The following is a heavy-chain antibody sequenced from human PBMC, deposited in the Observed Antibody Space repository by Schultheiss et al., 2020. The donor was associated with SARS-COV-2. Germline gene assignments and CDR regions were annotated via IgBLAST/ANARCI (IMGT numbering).Heavy chain of an antibody. D-gene: IGHD3-22*01. CDR2: IIPLFGTA. Sequence: SVKVSCKASGGTFSSYAISWVRQAPGQRLEWVGGIIPLFGTANYAQQFQGRVTMTRDTSISTAYMELSSLRSEDTAVYYCASRWYYDSSGYYPRYWYFDLWGRGTLVTVSS. CDR1: GGTFSSYA. V-gene: IGHV1-69*05. CDR3: ASRWYYDSSGYYPRYWYFDL. J-gene: IGHJ2*01.